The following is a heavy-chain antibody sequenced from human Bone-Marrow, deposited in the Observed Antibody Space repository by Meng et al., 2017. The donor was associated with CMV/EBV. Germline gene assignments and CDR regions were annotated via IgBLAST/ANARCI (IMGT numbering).Heavy chain of an antibody. CDR2: IKQDGSEK. D-gene: IGHD3-10*01. CDR3: AKDLLPRSMVRGVYFDY. CDR1: GFTFSSYW. Sequence: GGSLRLSCETSGFTFSSYWMSWVRQAPGKGLEWVANIKQDGSEKYYVDSVKGRFTISRDNSKNSLYLQMNSLRTEDTALYYCAKDLLPRSMVRGVYFDYWGQGTLVTVSS. J-gene: IGHJ4*02. V-gene: IGHV3-7*03.